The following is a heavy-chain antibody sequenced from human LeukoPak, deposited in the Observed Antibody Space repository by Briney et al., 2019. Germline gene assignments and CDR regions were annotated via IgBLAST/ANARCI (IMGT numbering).Heavy chain of an antibody. J-gene: IGHJ4*02. Sequence: PWGSLRLSCAASGFTFSSYAMRWVRQAPGPGLEWVSAISGSGGSTYYADSVKGRFTISRDNSKNTLYLQMNSLRAEDTAVYYCAKIFSSGGWYRWDDYWGQGTLVTVSS. CDR3: AKIFSSGGWYRWDDY. D-gene: IGHD6-19*01. CDR1: GFTFSSYA. CDR2: ISGSGGST. V-gene: IGHV3-23*01.